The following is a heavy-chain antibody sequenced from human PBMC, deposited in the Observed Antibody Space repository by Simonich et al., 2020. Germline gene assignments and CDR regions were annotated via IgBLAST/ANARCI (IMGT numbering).Heavy chain of an antibody. D-gene: IGHD3-3*01. Sequence: EVQLVESGGGLVKPGGSLRLSCAASGFTFISYSMNWVRQAPGKGLELVSSISSSSSYIYYSDSVKGRLTISRDNAKNSLYLQMNSLRAEDTAVYYCARKRFLEWFFDYWGQGTLVTVSS. CDR1: GFTFISYS. J-gene: IGHJ4*02. CDR3: ARKRFLEWFFDY. CDR2: ISSSSSYI. V-gene: IGHV3-21*01.